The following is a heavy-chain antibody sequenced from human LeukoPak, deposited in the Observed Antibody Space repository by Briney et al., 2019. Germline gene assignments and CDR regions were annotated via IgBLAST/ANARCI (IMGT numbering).Heavy chain of an antibody. D-gene: IGHD2-15*01. CDR3: ARESCSGGSCYGPDAFDI. V-gene: IGHV6-1*01. CDR2: TYYRSRWYN. CDR1: GDSVSSNSAA. Sequence: SQTLSLTCAISGDSVSSNSAAWNWIRQSPSRGLEWLGRTYYRSRWYNDYAVSVKSRITINPDTSKNQFSLQLNSVTPEDTAVYYCARESCSGGSCYGPDAFDIWGQGTMVTVSS. J-gene: IGHJ3*02.